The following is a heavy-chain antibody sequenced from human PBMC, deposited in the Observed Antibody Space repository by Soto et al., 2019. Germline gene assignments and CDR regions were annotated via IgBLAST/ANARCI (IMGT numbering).Heavy chain of an antibody. CDR1: GYSISSGYY. V-gene: IGHV4-38-2*02. Sequence: SETLSLTCAVSGYSISSGYYWGWIRQPPGKGLEWIGSIYHSGSTYYNPSLKSRVTISVDTSKNQFSLKLSSVTAADTAVYYCAREIPRATRVRGVHNVNWFDPWGQGTLVTVSS. CDR2: IYHSGST. J-gene: IGHJ5*02. D-gene: IGHD3-10*01. CDR3: AREIPRATRVRGVHNVNWFDP.